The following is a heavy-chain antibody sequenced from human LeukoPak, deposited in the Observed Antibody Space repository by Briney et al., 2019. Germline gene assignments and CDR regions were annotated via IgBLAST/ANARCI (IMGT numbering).Heavy chain of an antibody. J-gene: IGHJ6*04. V-gene: IGHV3-7*03. Sequence: GGSLRLSCAASGFTFSSYAMHWVRQAPGKGLEWVANIKQDGSEKYYVDSVKGRFTISRDNAKNSLYLQMNSLRAEDTAVYYCARDRRAGYCSSTSCYVWYYYYYGMDVWGKGTTVTVSS. CDR1: GFTFSSYA. CDR3: ARDRRAGYCSSTSCYVWYYYYYGMDV. CDR2: IKQDGSEK. D-gene: IGHD2-2*01.